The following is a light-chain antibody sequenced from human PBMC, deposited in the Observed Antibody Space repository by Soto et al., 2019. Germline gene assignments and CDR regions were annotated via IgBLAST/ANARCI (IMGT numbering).Light chain of an antibody. J-gene: IGKJ4*01. CDR2: AAS. CDR3: QQAKSSVLT. V-gene: IGKV1-12*01. Sequence: DIQMTQSPSSVSASVGDRVTITCRASQSISAWLAWYQQKPGKAPNLLIYAASSLPTGVPSRFSGSGSGTDFTLTISTLQPEDVATYYCQQAKSSVLTFGGGTKVDI. CDR1: QSISAW.